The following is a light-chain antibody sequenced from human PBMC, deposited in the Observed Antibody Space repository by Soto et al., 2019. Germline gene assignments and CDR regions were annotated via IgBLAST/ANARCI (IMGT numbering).Light chain of an antibody. Sequence: EIVMTQSPPTLSVSPGERATLSCRASQSVSSNLAWYQHRPGQAPRLLIYGASTGATGIPARFSGSGSGTEFTLTISRLQSEDFAVYYCQQYNNWPPWTFGQGTKVEIK. J-gene: IGKJ1*01. V-gene: IGKV3-15*01. CDR1: QSVSSN. CDR2: GAS. CDR3: QQYNNWPPWT.